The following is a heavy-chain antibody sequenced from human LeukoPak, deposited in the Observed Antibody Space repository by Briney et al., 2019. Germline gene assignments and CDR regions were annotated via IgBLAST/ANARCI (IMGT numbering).Heavy chain of an antibody. Sequence: PGGSLRLSCAASGFTFSTYGIHWVRQAPGKGLEWVAFIRYDGSNKYYADSVKGRFTISKDNSKNTLFLQMNSLRPEDTAVYYCARGPTRYCSSTSCYAFRPWGQGTLVTVSS. D-gene: IGHD2-2*01. J-gene: IGHJ5*02. CDR1: GFTFSTYG. CDR3: ARGPTRYCSSTSCYAFRP. CDR2: IRYDGSNK. V-gene: IGHV3-30*02.